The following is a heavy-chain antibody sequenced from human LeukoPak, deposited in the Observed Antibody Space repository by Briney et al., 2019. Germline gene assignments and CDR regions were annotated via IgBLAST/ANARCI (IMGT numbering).Heavy chain of an antibody. D-gene: IGHD4-17*01. CDR3: AGYGDYDAPSVDY. V-gene: IGHV4-34*01. CDR1: GGSFSGYY. Sequence: PSETLSLTCAVYGGSFSGYYWSWIRQPPGKGLEWIGEINHSGSTNYNPSLKSRVTISVDTSENQFSLKLSSVTAADTAVYYCAGYGDYDAPSVDYWGQGTLVTVSS. CDR2: INHSGST. J-gene: IGHJ4*02.